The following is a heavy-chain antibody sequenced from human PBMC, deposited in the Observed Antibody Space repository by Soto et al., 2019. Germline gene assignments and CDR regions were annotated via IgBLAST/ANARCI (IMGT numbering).Heavy chain of an antibody. D-gene: IGHD2-2*01. V-gene: IGHV4-31*03. CDR3: ASLTLGYCSSTSCGLNYYFDY. J-gene: IGHJ4*02. Sequence: QVQLQESGPGLVKPSQTLSLTCTVSGGSISSGGYYWSWIRQHPGKGLEWIGYIYYSGSTYYNPSLKSRVTISVDTSKNQFSLKLSSVTAADTAVYYCASLTLGYCSSTSCGLNYYFDYLGQGTLVTVSS. CDR1: GGSISSGGYY. CDR2: IYYSGST.